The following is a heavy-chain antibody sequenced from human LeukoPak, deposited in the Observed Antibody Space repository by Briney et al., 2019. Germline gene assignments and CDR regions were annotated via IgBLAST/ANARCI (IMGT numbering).Heavy chain of an antibody. CDR1: GITFNRYD. Sequence: PGGSLRLSCAASGITFNRYDMSWVRLGPGKGLEWVSTISGSGGSTYYADSVKGRFTISRDNSKNTLYLQMNSLRAEDTAVYYCAKQVAAAGTNFDYWGQGTLVTVSS. CDR3: AKQVAAAGTNFDY. CDR2: ISGSGGST. V-gene: IGHV3-23*01. J-gene: IGHJ4*02. D-gene: IGHD6-13*01.